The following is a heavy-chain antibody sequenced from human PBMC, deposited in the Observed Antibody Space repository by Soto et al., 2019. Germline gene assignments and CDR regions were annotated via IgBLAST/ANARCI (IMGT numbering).Heavy chain of an antibody. Sequence: ASVKVSCKESGYTFTSYAMHWVRQAPGQRLEWMGWINAGNGNTKYSQKFQGRVTITRDTSASTAYMELSSLRSEDTAVYYCARGGSLYWYFDLWGCGTLVTVSS. V-gene: IGHV1-3*01. J-gene: IGHJ2*01. CDR1: GYTFTSYA. D-gene: IGHD1-26*01. CDR3: ARGGSLYWYFDL. CDR2: INAGNGNT.